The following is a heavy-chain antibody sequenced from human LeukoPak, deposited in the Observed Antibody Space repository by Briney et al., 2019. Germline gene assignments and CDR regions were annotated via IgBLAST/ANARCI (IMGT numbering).Heavy chain of an antibody. Sequence: SETLSLTCTVSGGSISSYYWSWIRQPPGKGLEWIGYIYYSGSTNYNPSLKSRVTMSVDTSKNQFSLKLNSVTAADTAVYYCARGYGSGSNWFDPWGQGTLVIVSS. J-gene: IGHJ5*02. CDR1: GGSISSYY. CDR3: ARGYGSGSNWFDP. CDR2: IYYSGST. V-gene: IGHV4-59*12. D-gene: IGHD3-10*01.